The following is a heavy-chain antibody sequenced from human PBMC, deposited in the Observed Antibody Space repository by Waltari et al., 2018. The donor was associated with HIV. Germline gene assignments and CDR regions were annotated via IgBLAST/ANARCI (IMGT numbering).Heavy chain of an antibody. CDR3: SRDNPQWDY. CDR2: IRSKVSGGTT. Sequence: VQLVESGGGLVQPGRSLRLSCTTSGFTIGGYAMGWFRQAPGKGLEWIGFIRSKVSGGTTEYAASVKGRFTISRDDSNSIVFLQMDSLKTEDTAMYYCSRDNPQWDYWGQGTLVTVSS. J-gene: IGHJ4*02. CDR1: GFTIGGYA. V-gene: IGHV3-49*03. D-gene: IGHD2-8*01.